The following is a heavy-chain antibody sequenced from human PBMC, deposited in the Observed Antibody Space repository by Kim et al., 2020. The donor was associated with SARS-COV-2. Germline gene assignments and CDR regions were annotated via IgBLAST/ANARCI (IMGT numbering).Heavy chain of an antibody. V-gene: IGHV4-59*01. CDR1: GGSISSYY. CDR2: IYYSGST. J-gene: IGHJ4*02. Sequence: SETLSLTCTVSGGSISSYYWSWIRQPPGKGLEWIGYIYYSGSTNYNPSLKSRVTISVDTSKNQFSLKLSSVTAADTAVYYCARDRGSSGWSDYWGQGTL. CDR3: ARDRGSSGWSDY. D-gene: IGHD6-19*01.